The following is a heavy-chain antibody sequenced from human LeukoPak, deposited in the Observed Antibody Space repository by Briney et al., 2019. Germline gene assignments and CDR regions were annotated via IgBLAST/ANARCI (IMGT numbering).Heavy chain of an antibody. CDR1: GGSFSGYY. CDR2: INHSGST. D-gene: IGHD5-12*01. Sequence: SETLSLTCAVYGGSFSGYYWSWIRQPPGKGLEWIGEINHSGSTNYNPSLKSRVAISLDTSKNQFSLKLSSLTAADTAVYYCARGSPLGLPYGGYDNDGPYHFDYWGQGTLVTVSS. V-gene: IGHV4-34*01. CDR3: ARGSPLGLPYGGYDNDGPYHFDY. J-gene: IGHJ4*02.